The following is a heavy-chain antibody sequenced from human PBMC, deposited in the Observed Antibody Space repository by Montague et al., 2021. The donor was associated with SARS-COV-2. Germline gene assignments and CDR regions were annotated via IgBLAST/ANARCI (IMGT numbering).Heavy chain of an antibody. Sequence: SETLSLTCAVYGGSFSTYYWAWIRQSPGKELEWIGNIDHSGNTNXXPSLKSRVSISVDTSSSQFSLYLASVIAADAAVYYCARDQTVLEWIWYGMDVWGPGTTVTVSS. CDR1: GGSFSTYY. CDR2: IDHSGNT. CDR3: ARDQTVLEWIWYGMDV. J-gene: IGHJ6*02. D-gene: IGHD3-3*01. V-gene: IGHV4-34*01.